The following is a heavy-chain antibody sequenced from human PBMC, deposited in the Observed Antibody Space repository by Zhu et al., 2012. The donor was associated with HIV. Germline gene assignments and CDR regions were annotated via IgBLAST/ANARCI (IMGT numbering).Heavy chain of an antibody. D-gene: IGHD4-23*01. CDR1: AGSISSGDYY. CDR2: IYYSGST. J-gene: IGHJ6*03. V-gene: IGHV4-30-4*08. Sequence: QVQLQESGPGLVEPSQTLSLTCTVSAGSISSGDYYWSWIRQPPGKGLEWIGYIYYSGSTYYNPSLKSRVTISVDTSKNQFSLKLSSVTAADTAVYFCAGVNSRYYNYYMDVWGKGPRSPSP. CDR3: AGVNSRYYNYYMDV.